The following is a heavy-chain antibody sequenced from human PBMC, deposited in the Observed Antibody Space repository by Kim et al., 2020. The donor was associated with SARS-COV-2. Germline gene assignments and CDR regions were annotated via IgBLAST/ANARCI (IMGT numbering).Heavy chain of an antibody. CDR2: IYPDDSES. J-gene: IGHJ4*02. CDR1: EYSFTSHW. CDR3: ARHYCSATSCPFDY. Sequence: GESLKISCKASEYSFTSHWIGWVRQMPGKGLEWMGIIYPDDSESRYSPSFQGQVTISADKSISTAYLQWSSLKASDTAMYYCARHYCSATSCPFDYWGQGTLVTVSS. V-gene: IGHV5-51*01. D-gene: IGHD2-2*01.